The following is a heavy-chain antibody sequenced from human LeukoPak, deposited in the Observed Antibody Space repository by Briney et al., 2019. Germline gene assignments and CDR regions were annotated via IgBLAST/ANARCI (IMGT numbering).Heavy chain of an antibody. CDR2: IYYSGST. Sequence: PSETLSLTCTVSGGSISSSSYYWGWIRQPPGKGLEWIGSIYYSGSTYYNPSLKSRVTISVDTPKNQFSLKLSSVTAADTAVYYCARDRVLWYYYYYMDVWGKGTTVTVSS. CDR3: ARDRVLWYYYYYMDV. J-gene: IGHJ6*03. CDR1: GGSISSSSYY. V-gene: IGHV4-39*07.